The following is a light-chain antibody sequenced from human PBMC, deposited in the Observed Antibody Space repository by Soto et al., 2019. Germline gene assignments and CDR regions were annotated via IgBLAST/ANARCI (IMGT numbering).Light chain of an antibody. J-gene: IGKJ3*01. CDR1: QSVSGY. CDR2: DAS. Sequence: EIVLTQSPATLSLSPGERATLSCRASQSVSGYLAWYQQKPGQAPRLLIYDASHRAAGIPSRFSGSGSGTVFPPTISGLDHDDVAVYYCQQRSNSLISFGPGTKVDIK. V-gene: IGKV3-11*01. CDR3: QQRSNSLIS.